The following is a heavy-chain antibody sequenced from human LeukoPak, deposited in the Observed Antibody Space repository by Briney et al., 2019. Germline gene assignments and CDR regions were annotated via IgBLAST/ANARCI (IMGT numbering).Heavy chain of an antibody. CDR2: INEDGSQK. CDR3: SKRLDY. J-gene: IGHJ4*02. V-gene: IGHV3-7*01. Sequence: GGSLRLSCAASGLSFSGFWMDWVRQAPGKGMEWVANINEDGSQKYYTDSVKGRFTISRDNARNSLYLYMNNLRADDTAIYYCSKRLDYLGQGALVTVSS. CDR1: GLSFSGFW.